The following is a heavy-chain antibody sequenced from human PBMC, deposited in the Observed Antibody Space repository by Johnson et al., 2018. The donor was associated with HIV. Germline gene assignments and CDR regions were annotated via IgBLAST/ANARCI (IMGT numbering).Heavy chain of an antibody. V-gene: IGHV3-30*02. CDR2: IKKDGSEQ. D-gene: IGHD7-27*01. Sequence: QMLLVESGGGLIQPGGSLRLSCAASGFTFSSYAMHWVRQAPGKGLEWVANIKKDGSEQYYADSVKGRFPISSDNSKHTLYLQMNSLRAEDTAVYYCTTDPWGSDAFDIWGQGTMVTVSS. J-gene: IGHJ3*02. CDR3: TTDPWGSDAFDI. CDR1: GFTFSSYA.